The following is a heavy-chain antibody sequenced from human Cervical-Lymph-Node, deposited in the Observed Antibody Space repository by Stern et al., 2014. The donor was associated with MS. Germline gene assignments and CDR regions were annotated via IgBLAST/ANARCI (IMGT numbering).Heavy chain of an antibody. V-gene: IGHV3-21*01. Sequence: EVQLLESGGGLVKPGGSLRLSCAASGFTFSSYSMNWVRQAPGKGLEWVSSISSSSSYIYYADSVKGRFTISRDNAKNSLYLQMNSLRAEDTAVYYCARGGGHTAMVFYWGQGTLVTVSS. J-gene: IGHJ4*02. CDR1: GFTFSSYS. D-gene: IGHD5-18*01. CDR2: ISSSSSYI. CDR3: ARGGGHTAMVFY.